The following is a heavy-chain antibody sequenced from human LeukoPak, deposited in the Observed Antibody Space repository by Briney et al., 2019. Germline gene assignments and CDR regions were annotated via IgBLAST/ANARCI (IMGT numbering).Heavy chain of an antibody. CDR3: AKDHEYSYGYNFDY. V-gene: IGHV3-21*01. J-gene: IGHJ4*02. Sequence: GGSLRLSCAASGFTFSSYSMNWVRQAPGKGLEWVSSISSSSSYIYYADSVKGRFTISRDNSKNTLYLQMNSLRAEDTAVYYCAKDHEYSYGYNFDYWGQGTLVTVSS. CDR2: ISSSSSYI. CDR1: GFTFSSYS. D-gene: IGHD5-18*01.